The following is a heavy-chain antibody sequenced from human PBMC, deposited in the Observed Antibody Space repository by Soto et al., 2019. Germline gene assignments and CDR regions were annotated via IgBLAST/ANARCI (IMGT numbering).Heavy chain of an antibody. CDR1: GFTFRSYW. Sequence: EVQLLESGGGVVQPGGSLRLSCAASGFTFRSYWMHWVRQVPGQGLMWVSRIKSDGSSTNYADAVKGRFTISRDNAKNPLYLHMNSLRGEDTAVYFCARDLDSRGRLFAPWGQGTLVTVSS. CDR3: ARDLDSRGRLFAP. V-gene: IGHV3-74*01. CDR2: IKSDGSST. D-gene: IGHD3-3*01. J-gene: IGHJ5*02.